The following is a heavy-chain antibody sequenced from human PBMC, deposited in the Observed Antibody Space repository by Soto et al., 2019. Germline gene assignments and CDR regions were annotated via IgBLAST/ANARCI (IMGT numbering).Heavy chain of an antibody. Sequence: QVQLVQSGAEVKKPGSSVKVSCKASGGTFSSYAISWVRQAPGQGLEWMGGIIPIFGTANYAQKFQGRVTITADESTSTDYMELSSLRSEDTAVYYCARVPSGTADYGMDVWGQGTTVTVSS. CDR1: GGTFSSYA. J-gene: IGHJ6*02. CDR3: ARVPSGTADYGMDV. V-gene: IGHV1-69*12. CDR2: IIPIFGTA. D-gene: IGHD6-25*01.